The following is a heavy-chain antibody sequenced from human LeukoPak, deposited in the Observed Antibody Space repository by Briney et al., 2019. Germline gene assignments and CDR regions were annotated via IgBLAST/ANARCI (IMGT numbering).Heavy chain of an antibody. V-gene: IGHV3-53*01. CDR2: YSAGST. D-gene: IGHD3-22*01. Sequence: GGSLILSCAASGFTVSSNYMSWVRLAPGKGLEWVSLYSAGSTYCADSVKGRFTISRDNSKNTPYLQMNSLRAEDTAVYYCATLSSGSYYGPFDYWGQGTLVTVSS. CDR3: ATLSSGSYYGPFDY. J-gene: IGHJ4*02. CDR1: GFTVSSNY.